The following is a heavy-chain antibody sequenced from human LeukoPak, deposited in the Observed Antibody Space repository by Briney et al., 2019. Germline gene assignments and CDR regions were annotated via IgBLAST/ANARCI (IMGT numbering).Heavy chain of an antibody. J-gene: IGHJ4*02. CDR3: ARVCCSGVKPD. V-gene: IGHV1-8*01. D-gene: IGHD2-15*01. CDR2: MNPNSGNT. Sequence: ASVKVSCKASGYTFTSYDINWVRQATGQGLEWMGWMNPNSGNTGYAQKFQGRVTMTTDTSTSTAYMELRSLRSDDTAVYYCARVCCSGVKPDWGQGTLVTVSS. CDR1: GYTFTSYD.